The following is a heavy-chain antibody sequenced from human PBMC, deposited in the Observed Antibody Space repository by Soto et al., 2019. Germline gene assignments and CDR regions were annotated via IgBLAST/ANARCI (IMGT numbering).Heavy chain of an antibody. CDR3: ARGLQPPGDIYYYGMDF. Sequence: QVQLVQPGAEVKKPGSSVKVSCKASGGTFSSYAISWVRQAPGQGLEWMGGIIPIFGTANYAQKFQGRVTFTADESTRRAYMEQSMLRSETTAVYYGARGLQPPGDIYYYGMDFWGQGTTVTVSS. V-gene: IGHV1-69*01. CDR2: IIPIFGTA. D-gene: IGHD1-1*01. J-gene: IGHJ6*02. CDR1: GGTFSSYA.